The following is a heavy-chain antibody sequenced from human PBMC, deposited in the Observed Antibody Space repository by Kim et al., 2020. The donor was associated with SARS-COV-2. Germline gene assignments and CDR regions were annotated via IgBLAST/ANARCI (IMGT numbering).Heavy chain of an antibody. CDR2: IIPIFGTA. V-gene: IGHV1-69*13. J-gene: IGHJ6*02. D-gene: IGHD3-10*01. CDR1: GGTFSSYA. CDR3: AREIGTMVRGVISQYYYYYYGMDV. Sequence: SVKVSCKASGGTFSSYAISWVRQAPGQGLEWMGGIIPIFGTANYAQKFQGRVTITADESTSTAYMELSSLRSEDTAVYYCAREIGTMVRGVISQYYYYYYGMDVWGQGTTVTVSS.